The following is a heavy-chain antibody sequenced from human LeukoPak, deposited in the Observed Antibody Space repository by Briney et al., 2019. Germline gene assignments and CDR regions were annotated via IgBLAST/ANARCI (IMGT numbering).Heavy chain of an antibody. J-gene: IGHJ4*02. V-gene: IGHV3-23*01. D-gene: IGHD1-26*01. CDR2: ISGSGGST. CDR3: AKGSGRGSYFDY. CDR1: GFTFSSYA. Sequence: GGSQRLSCEASGFTFSSYAMSWVRQAPGKGLEWASSISGSGGSTFYADSVKGRFTISRDNSKNTLYLQMNSLRAEDTALYYCAKGSGRGSYFDYWGQGTLVTVSS.